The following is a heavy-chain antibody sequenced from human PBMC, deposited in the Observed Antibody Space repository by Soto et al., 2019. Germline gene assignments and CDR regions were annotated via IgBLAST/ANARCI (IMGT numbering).Heavy chain of an antibody. CDR1: GGTFSSYA. J-gene: IGHJ1*01. CDR2: IIPIFGTA. V-gene: IGHV1-69*13. D-gene: IGHD3-22*01. CDR3: ARNGEYYYDSSGYTYFQH. Sequence: ASVKVSCKASGGTFSSYAISWVRQAPGQGLEWMGGIIPIFGTANYAQKFQGRVTITADESTSTAYMELSSLRSEDTAVYYRARNGEYYYDSSGYTYFQHWGQGTLVTVSS.